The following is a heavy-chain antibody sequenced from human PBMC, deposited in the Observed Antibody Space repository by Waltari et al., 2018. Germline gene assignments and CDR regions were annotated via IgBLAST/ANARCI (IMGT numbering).Heavy chain of an antibody. J-gene: IGHJ4*02. Sequence: QVQLEQSGAEVKKPGASVQVSCKASGYTFTSYDINWVRQATGQGLEWMGWMNPNSGNTASAQKFQGRVTMTRNTSISTAYMELSSLRSEDTAVYYCARSYDSGCHAGAYWGQGTRVTVSS. CDR2: MNPNSGNT. CDR1: GYTFTSYD. CDR3: ARSYDSGCHAGAY. V-gene: IGHV1-8*01. D-gene: IGHD6-19*01.